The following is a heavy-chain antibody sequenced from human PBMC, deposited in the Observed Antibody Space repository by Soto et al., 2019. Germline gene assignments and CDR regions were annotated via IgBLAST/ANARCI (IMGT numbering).Heavy chain of an antibody. V-gene: IGHV4-59*01. CDR3: ARDPELRGYYDY. J-gene: IGHJ4*02. CDR2: FYYSGGT. D-gene: IGHD1-26*01. Sequence: SETLSLTCTVSGDSITSYYWSWIRQPPGKGLEWIGCFYYSGGTNYNPSLKTRVTISIDTSKNQFSLKLSSVTAADTAVYYCARDPELRGYYDYWGQGTLVTVSS. CDR1: GDSITSYY.